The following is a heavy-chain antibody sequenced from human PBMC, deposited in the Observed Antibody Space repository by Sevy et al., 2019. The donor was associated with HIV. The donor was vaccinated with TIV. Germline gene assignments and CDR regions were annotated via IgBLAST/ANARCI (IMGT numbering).Heavy chain of an antibody. J-gene: IGHJ5*02. D-gene: IGHD2-15*01. CDR2: ISSSSSYI. CDR3: ARDRVKGCSGGSCYPKYNWFDP. CDR1: GFTFSSYS. Sequence: GGSLRLSCAASGFTFSSYSMNWVRQAPRKGLEWVSSISSSSSYIYYADSVKGRFTISRDNAKNSLYLQMNSLRAEDTAVYYCARDRVKGCSGGSCYPKYNWFDPWGQGTLVTVSS. V-gene: IGHV3-21*01.